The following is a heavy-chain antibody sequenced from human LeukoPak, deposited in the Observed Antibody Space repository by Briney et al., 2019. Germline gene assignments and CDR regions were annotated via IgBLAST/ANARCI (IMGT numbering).Heavy chain of an antibody. Sequence: SETLSLICAVYGGSFSGYYWSWIRQPPGKGLEWIGEINHSGSTNYNPSLKSRVTISVDTSKNQFSLKLSSVTAADTAVYYCASFNGGNSTFDYWGQGTLVTVSS. V-gene: IGHV4-34*01. CDR1: GGSFSGYY. D-gene: IGHD4-23*01. J-gene: IGHJ4*02. CDR2: INHSGST. CDR3: ASFNGGNSTFDY.